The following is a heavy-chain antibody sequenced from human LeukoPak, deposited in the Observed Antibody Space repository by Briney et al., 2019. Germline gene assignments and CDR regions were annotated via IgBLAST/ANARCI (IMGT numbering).Heavy chain of an antibody. CDR2: INPNSGGT. CDR3: ARKMVRGVISPYDY. D-gene: IGHD3-10*01. V-gene: IGHV1-2*02. CDR1: GYTFTSYY. J-gene: IGHJ4*02. Sequence: ASVKVSCKASGYTFTSYYMHWVRQAPGQGLEWMGWINPNSGGTNYAQKFQGRVTMTRDTSISTAYMELSRLRSDDTAVYYCARKMVRGVISPYDYWGQGTLVTVSS.